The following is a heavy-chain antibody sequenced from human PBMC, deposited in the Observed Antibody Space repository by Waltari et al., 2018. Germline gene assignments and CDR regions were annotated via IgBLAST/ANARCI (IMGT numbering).Heavy chain of an antibody. J-gene: IGHJ4*02. V-gene: IGHV1-69-2*01. Sequence: EVQLVQSGAEVKKPGATVKISCKASGYTFTDYYMHWVQQAPGKGLEWMGRVEPEDGETIYAEKFQGRVTITADTSTDTAYMELSSLRSEDTAVYYCATGGLVRGVITDYYFDYWGQGTLVTVSS. CDR3: ATGGLVRGVITDYYFDY. CDR2: VEPEDGET. D-gene: IGHD3-10*01. CDR1: GYTFTDYY.